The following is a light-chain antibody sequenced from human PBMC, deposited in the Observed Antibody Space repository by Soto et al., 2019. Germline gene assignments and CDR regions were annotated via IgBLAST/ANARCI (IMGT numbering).Light chain of an antibody. CDR2: SSN. CDR3: AARDDTLNGAV. V-gene: IGLV1-44*01. J-gene: IGLJ3*02. CDR1: SSNVGSNT. Sequence: QAVLTQPPSVSGTPGQRVTISCSGSSSNVGSNTVNWYQQLPGTAPKLLIYSSNQRPSGVPDRFSGSKSGTSASLAIGGLQSEDEADYYCAARDDTLNGAVFGGGTKLTVL.